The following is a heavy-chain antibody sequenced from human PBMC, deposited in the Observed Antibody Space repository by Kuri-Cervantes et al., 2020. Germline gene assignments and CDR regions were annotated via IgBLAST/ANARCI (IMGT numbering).Heavy chain of an antibody. D-gene: IGHD3-16*01. Sequence: SETLSLTCTVSGGSISSYYWSWIRQPPGKGLEWIGYVYYTGGTSYNLSLKSRVAISLDTSKNQFSLKLTSVTTTDTAVYYCARERPAYPFDPWGQGILVTVSS. CDR3: ARERPAYPFDP. CDR1: GGSISSYY. J-gene: IGHJ5*02. CDR2: VYYTGGT. V-gene: IGHV4-59*01.